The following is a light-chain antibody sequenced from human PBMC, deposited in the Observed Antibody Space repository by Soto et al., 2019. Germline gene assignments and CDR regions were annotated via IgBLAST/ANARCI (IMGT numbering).Light chain of an antibody. CDR1: QSVSSSY. CDR2: GAS. V-gene: IGKV3-20*01. CDR3: QQYGSSPPWT. Sequence: EIVLTQSPGTLSLSPGERATLSCRASQSVSSSYLAWYQQKPGQAPRLLIYGASSTATGIPDRFSGSGSGTDFTLTISRLEPEDFAVDYCQQYGSSPPWTFGQGTKVDIK. J-gene: IGKJ1*01.